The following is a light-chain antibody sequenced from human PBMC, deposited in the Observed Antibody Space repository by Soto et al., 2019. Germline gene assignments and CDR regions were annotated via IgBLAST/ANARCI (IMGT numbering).Light chain of an antibody. Sequence: QAVVTQSPSASASLGASVNLTCTLTGGHSTYSIGWHQQQPQRGPRFLMRLNSDGSHSKGDGIPDRFSGSSSGAERFLTISSLQSEDEADYYCQTWGRGIVVFGGGTKLTVL. J-gene: IGLJ2*01. CDR2: LNSDGSH. CDR1: GGHSTYS. CDR3: QTWGRGIVV. V-gene: IGLV4-69*02.